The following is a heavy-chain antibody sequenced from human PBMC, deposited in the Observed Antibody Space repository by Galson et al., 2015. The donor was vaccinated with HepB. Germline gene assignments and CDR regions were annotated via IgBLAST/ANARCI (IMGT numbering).Heavy chain of an antibody. CDR1: GFTFSNFN. CDR2: ITTSSSYI. D-gene: IGHD2-15*01. J-gene: IGHJ6*02. Sequence: SLRLSCAASGFTFSNFNMNWVRQAPGKGLEWVSSITTSSSYIYYADSVKGRFTISRDNAKNSLYVLMNSLRAEDTAVYFCARGGCSGGSRYSFGKYYYAMDVWGRGTTVTVSS. V-gene: IGHV3-21*01. CDR3: ARGGCSGGSRYSFGKYYYAMDV.